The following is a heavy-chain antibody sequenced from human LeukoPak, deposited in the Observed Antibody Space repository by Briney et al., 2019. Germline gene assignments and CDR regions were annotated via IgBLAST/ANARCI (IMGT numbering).Heavy chain of an antibody. J-gene: IGHJ4*02. CDR3: TRFYSESSSWALDY. CDR2: IRSKAYGGTT. V-gene: IGHV3-49*04. Sequence: GGSLRLSCTVSGFSFGDYTMSWVRQAPGKGLEWVGFIRSKAYGGTTEYAASVKGRFTISRDDSKTIAYLQMNSLKTEDTAVYYCTRFYSESSSWALDYWGQRTLVTVSS. CDR1: GFSFGDYT. D-gene: IGHD6-13*01.